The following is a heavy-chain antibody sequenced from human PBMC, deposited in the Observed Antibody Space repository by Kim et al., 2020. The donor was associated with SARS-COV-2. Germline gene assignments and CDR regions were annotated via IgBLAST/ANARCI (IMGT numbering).Heavy chain of an antibody. CDR1: GSTFSNNG. J-gene: IGHJ5*02. D-gene: IGHD2-15*01. CDR2: TVSSGGTT. Sequence: GGSLRLSCAASGSTFSNNGMSWVRQTPGKGLEWVSITVSSGGTTYYADSVKGRFTISSDDSKNTLYLQMNSLRAGDTAVYYCAKRHCSGGSCYGFDPWGQGTLVTVSS. V-gene: IGHV3-23*01. CDR3: AKRHCSGGSCYGFDP.